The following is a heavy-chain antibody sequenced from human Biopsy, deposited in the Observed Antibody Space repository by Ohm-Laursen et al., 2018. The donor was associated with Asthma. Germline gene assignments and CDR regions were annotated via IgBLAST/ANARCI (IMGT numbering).Heavy chain of an antibody. Sequence: SQTLSLTCTVSGGSINIGDYHWSWIRQHPVKGLEWIGYIYYSGSTYCNPSLKSRVSISLDTSKNQFSLSLTSVTAADTAVYYCARTTYGDGGFDPWGQGTLVTVSS. D-gene: IGHD4-17*01. CDR2: IYYSGST. CDR3: ARTTYGDGGFDP. J-gene: IGHJ5*02. V-gene: IGHV4-31*03. CDR1: GGSINIGDYH.